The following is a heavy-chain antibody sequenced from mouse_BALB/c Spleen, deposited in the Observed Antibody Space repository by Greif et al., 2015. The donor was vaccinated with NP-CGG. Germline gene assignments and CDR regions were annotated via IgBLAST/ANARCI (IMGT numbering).Heavy chain of an antibody. J-gene: IGHJ3*01. V-gene: IGHV5-12-2*01. CDR3: AGHRDRYGAWFAY. CDR1: GFTFSSYT. CDR2: ISNGGGST. Sequence: EVQGVESGGGLVQPGGSLKLSCAASGFTFSSYTMSWVRQTPEKGLEWVAYISNGGGSTYYPDTVKGRFTISRDNAKNTLYLQMSSLKSEDTAMYYCAGHRDRYGAWFAYWGQGTLVTVSA. D-gene: IGHD2-14*01.